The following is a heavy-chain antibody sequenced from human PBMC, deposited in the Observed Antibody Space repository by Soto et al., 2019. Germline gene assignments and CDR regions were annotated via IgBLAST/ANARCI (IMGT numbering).Heavy chain of an antibody. V-gene: IGHV3-30*18. J-gene: IGHJ3*02. D-gene: IGHD6-13*01. Sequence: QVQLVESGGGVVQPGRSLRLSCAAAGFTFSSYGMHWVRQAPGKGLEWVAVISYDGSNKYYADSVKGRFTISRDNSKNTLYLQMNSLRAEDTVVYYCAKGGDSSSSWYLDAFDIWGQGTMVTVSS. CDR1: GFTFSSYG. CDR3: AKGGDSSSSWYLDAFDI. CDR2: ISYDGSNK.